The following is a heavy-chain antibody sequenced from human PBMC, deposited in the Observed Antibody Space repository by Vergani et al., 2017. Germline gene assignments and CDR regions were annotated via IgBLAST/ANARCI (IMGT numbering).Heavy chain of an antibody. D-gene: IGHD2-8*01. V-gene: IGHV4-34*01. J-gene: IGHJ6*03. CDR2: INHSGST. Sequence: QVQLQQWGAGLLKPSETLSLTCAVYGGSFSGYYWSWIRQPPGKGLEWIGEINHSGSTNYNPSLKSRVTISVDTSKNQFSLKLSSVTAADTAVYYCAKLGGGLMVYAIRNYYYYMDVWGKGTTVTVSS. CDR3: AKLGGGLMVYAIRNYYYYMDV. CDR1: GGSFSGYY.